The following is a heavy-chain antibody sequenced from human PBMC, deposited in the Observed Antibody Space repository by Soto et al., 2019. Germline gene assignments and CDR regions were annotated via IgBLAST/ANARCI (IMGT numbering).Heavy chain of an antibody. D-gene: IGHD3-22*01. J-gene: IGHJ3*02. CDR2: ISGSGGST. CDR1: GFTFSSYA. CDR3: AKVTSVAPAYYYDSSGYRDAFDI. Sequence: PGGSLRLSCAASGFTFSSYAMSWVRQAPGKGLEWVSAISGSGGSTYYADSVKGRFTISRDNSKNTLYLQMNSLRAEDTAVYYCAKVTSVAPAYYYDSSGYRDAFDIWGQGTMVTVSS. V-gene: IGHV3-23*01.